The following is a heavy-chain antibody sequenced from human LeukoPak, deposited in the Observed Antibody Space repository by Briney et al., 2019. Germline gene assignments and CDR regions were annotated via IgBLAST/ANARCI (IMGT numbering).Heavy chain of an antibody. CDR2: INHSGST. CDR3: AGSITMIGGPFDP. D-gene: IGHD3-22*01. V-gene: IGHV4-34*01. CDR1: GGSFSGYY. J-gene: IGHJ5*02. Sequence: SETLSLTCTVYGGSFSGYYWSWIRQPPGKGLEWIGEINHSGSTNYNPSLKSRVTISVDTSKNQFSLKLSSVTAADTAVYYCAGSITMIGGPFDPWGQGTLVTVSS.